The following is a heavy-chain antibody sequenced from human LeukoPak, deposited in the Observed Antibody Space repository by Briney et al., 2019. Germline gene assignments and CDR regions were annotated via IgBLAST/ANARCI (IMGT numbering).Heavy chain of an antibody. Sequence: GGSLRLSCAASGFTFSSYSMNWVRQAPGKGLEWVSYISSGSGATYYADSVKGRFTISRDNAKNSLDLQMNSLRAEDTAVYYCARDFFWGSRYYYDYLDVWGKGTTVTVSS. J-gene: IGHJ6*03. CDR3: ARDFFWGSRYYYDYLDV. V-gene: IGHV3-48*01. CDR1: GFTFSSYS. D-gene: IGHD7-27*01. CDR2: ISSGSGAT.